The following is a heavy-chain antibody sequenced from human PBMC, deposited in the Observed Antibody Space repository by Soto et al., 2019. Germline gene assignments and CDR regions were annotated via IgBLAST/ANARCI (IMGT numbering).Heavy chain of an antibody. J-gene: IGHJ4*02. Sequence: EVQLVESGGGLVKPGGSLRLSCAASGFTFSSYSMNWVRQAPGKGLEWVSSISSSSSYIYYADSVKGRFTISRDNAKNSLYLQMNRLGAEDTAVYYCARGGNSVDCMSEVVATIFVPFDYWGQGTLVTVSS. CDR3: ARGGNSVDCMSEVVATIFVPFDY. V-gene: IGHV3-21*01. CDR2: ISSSSSYI. CDR1: GFTFSSYS. D-gene: IGHD5-12*01.